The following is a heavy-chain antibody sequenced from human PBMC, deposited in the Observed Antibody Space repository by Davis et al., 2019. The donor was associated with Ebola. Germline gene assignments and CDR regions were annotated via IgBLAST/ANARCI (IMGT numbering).Heavy chain of an antibody. V-gene: IGHV1-8*01. CDR2: MNPKSGNT. CDR1: GYTFNTYD. CDR3: ARGRGFLTMLHP. D-gene: IGHD3-10*01. J-gene: IGHJ5*02. Sequence: AASVKVSCKASGYTFNTYDINWVRQATGQGLEWMGWMNPKSGNTGYAQKFQGRVTMTRNTSISTAYMDLSSLRSEDTAIYYCARGRGFLTMLHPRGQGTLVTVSS.